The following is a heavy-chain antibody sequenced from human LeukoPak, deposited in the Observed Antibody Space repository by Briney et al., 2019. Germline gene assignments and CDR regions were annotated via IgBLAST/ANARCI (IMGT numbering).Heavy chain of an antibody. CDR1: GFTLSSYS. Sequence: GGSLRLSCAASGFTLSSYSMNWVRQAPGKGLEWVSSISSSSSYIYYADSVKGRFTISRDNAKNSLYLQMNSLRAEDTAVCYCARDRSYCTSPSCAPYFDYWGQGTLVTVSS. CDR3: ARDRSYCTSPSCAPYFDY. D-gene: IGHD2-2*01. CDR2: ISSSSSYI. J-gene: IGHJ4*02. V-gene: IGHV3-21*01.